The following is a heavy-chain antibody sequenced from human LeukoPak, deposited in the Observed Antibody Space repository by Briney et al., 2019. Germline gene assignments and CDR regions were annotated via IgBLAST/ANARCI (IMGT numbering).Heavy chain of an antibody. D-gene: IGHD1-26*01. CDR2: IYTSGST. J-gene: IGHJ4*02. Sequence: SETLSLTCTVSGGSISSYYWSWIRQPAGKGLEWIGRIYTSGSTNYNASLKSRVSMSVDTSKNQFSLKLSSVTAADTAVFYCARENSASYREFDYWGQGTLVTVSS. V-gene: IGHV4-4*07. CDR3: ARENSASYREFDY. CDR1: GGSISSYY.